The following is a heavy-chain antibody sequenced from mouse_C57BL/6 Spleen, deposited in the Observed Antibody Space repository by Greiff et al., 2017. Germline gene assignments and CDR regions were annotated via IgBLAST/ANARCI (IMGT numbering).Heavy chain of an antibody. CDR2: INPNNGGT. D-gene: IGHD1-1*01. CDR1: GYTFTDYY. CDR3: ARRYYGSSYLYAMDY. V-gene: IGHV1-26*01. Sequence: EVQLQQSGPELVKPGASVKISCKASGYTFTDYYMNWVKQSHGKSLEWIGDINPNNGGTSYNQKFKGKATLTVDKSSSTAYMELRSLTSEDSAVYYCARRYYGSSYLYAMDYWGQGTSVTVSS. J-gene: IGHJ4*01.